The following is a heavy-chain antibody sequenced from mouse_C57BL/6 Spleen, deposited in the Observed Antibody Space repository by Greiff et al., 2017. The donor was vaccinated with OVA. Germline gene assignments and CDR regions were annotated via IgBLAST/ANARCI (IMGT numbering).Heavy chain of an antibody. CDR3: ARGDWENYFDY. CDR1: GYTFTDYN. V-gene: IGHV1-22*01. CDR2: INPNNGGT. J-gene: IGHJ2*01. Sequence: DVQLQESGPELVKPGASVKMSCKASGYTFTDYNMHWVKQSHGKSLEWIGYINPNNGGTSYNQKFKGKATLTVNKSSSTAYMELRSLTSEDSAVYYCARGDWENYFDYWGQGTTLTVSS. D-gene: IGHD4-1*01.